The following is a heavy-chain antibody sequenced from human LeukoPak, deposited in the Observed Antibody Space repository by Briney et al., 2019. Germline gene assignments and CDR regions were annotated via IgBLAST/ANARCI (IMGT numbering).Heavy chain of an antibody. Sequence: GGSLRLSCAASGFTFDDYAMHWVRQTPGKGLEWFTHISWNSATIEYADSVKGRFTISRDNAKNSLYLQMNSLRAEDTAVYYCARAPEYYYDSSGYKPQHHAFDIWGQGTMVTVSS. V-gene: IGHV3-9*01. CDR1: GFTFDDYA. CDR3: ARAPEYYYDSSGYKPQHHAFDI. D-gene: IGHD3-22*01. J-gene: IGHJ3*02. CDR2: ISWNSATI.